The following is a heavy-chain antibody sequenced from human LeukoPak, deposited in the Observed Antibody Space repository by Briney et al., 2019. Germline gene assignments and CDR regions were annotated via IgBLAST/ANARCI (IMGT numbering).Heavy chain of an antibody. J-gene: IGHJ6*02. CDR3: ARYIHPQGLIGYAMDV. CDR1: GGPFNSYA. Sequence: SVKVSCKASGGPFNSYAINWVRQAPGRGLEWMGRIIVILGVTNYAQRFQGRVTITADKSTTTAYMELSSLTSEDTAVYYCARYIHPQGLIGYAMDVWGQGSTVIVSS. CDR2: IIVILGVT. V-gene: IGHV1-69*04. D-gene: IGHD2-15*01.